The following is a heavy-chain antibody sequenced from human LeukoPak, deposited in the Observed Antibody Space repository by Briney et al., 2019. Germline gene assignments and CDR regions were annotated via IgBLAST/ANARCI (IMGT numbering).Heavy chain of an antibody. CDR1: GYTFTSYY. Sequence: ASVKVSCKASGYTFTSYYMHWVRQATGQGLEWMGIINPSGGSTGYAQKFQGRITMTRDMSTSTVYMELSSLRSEDTAVYYCARASYSSSELIDDAFDIWGQGTMVTVSS. CDR3: ARASYSSSELIDDAFDI. D-gene: IGHD6-13*01. CDR2: INPSGGST. V-gene: IGHV1-46*01. J-gene: IGHJ3*02.